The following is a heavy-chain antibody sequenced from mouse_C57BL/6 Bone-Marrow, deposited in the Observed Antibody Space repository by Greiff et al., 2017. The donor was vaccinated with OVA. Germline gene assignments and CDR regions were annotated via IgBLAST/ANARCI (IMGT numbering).Heavy chain of an antibody. Sequence: QVQLQQPGAELVMPGASVKLSCKASGYTFTSYWMHWVKQRPGQGLEWIGEIDPSDSYTNYNQKFKGKSTLTGDKSSSTAYMQRSSLTSEDAAVEDCASTGSKFSCAYWGQGTLVTVSA. V-gene: IGHV1-69*01. CDR2: IDPSDSYT. D-gene: IGHD2-5*01. CDR1: GYTFTSYW. J-gene: IGHJ3*01. CDR3: ASTGSKFSCAY.